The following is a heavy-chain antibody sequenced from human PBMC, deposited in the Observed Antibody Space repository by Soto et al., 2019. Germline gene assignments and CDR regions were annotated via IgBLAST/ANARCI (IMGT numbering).Heavy chain of an antibody. D-gene: IGHD6-19*01. V-gene: IGHV1-69*01. CDR2: IIPIFGTA. CDR1: GGTFSSYA. CDR3: ASHTRYSSGWYYFDY. Sequence: QVQLVQSGAEVKKPRSSVKVSCKASGGTFSSYAISWVRQAPGQGLEWMGGIIPIFGTANYAQKFQGRVTITADESTSTAYMELSSLRSEDTAVYYCASHTRYSSGWYYFDYWGQGTLVTVSS. J-gene: IGHJ4*02.